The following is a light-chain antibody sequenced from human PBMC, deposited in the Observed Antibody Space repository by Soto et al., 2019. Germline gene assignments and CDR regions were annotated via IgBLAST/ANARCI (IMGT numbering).Light chain of an antibody. CDR1: QSASTY. CDR2: NAI. CDR3: QQVKT. Sequence: ILLTQSPATLSLSPGERATLSCRASQSASTYLAWYQQKPGQAPRLLIYNAINRATGVPARFTGSGSGTDFTLTISSLEPEDSAVYYCQQVKTFGQGTKVDIK. V-gene: IGKV3-11*01. J-gene: IGKJ1*01.